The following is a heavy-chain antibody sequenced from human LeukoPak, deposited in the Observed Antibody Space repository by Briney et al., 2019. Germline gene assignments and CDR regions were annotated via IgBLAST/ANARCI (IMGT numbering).Heavy chain of an antibody. CDR1: GFTFSSYS. CDR2: ISSSSSYI. J-gene: IGHJ1*01. Sequence: GGSLRLSCAASGFTFSSYSMNWVRQAPGKGLEWVSSISSSSSYIYYADSVKGRFTISRDNAKNSLYLQMNSLRAEDTAVYYCARSLRELLPEYFQHWGQGTLVTVSS. D-gene: IGHD1-26*01. V-gene: IGHV3-21*01. CDR3: ARSLRELLPEYFQH.